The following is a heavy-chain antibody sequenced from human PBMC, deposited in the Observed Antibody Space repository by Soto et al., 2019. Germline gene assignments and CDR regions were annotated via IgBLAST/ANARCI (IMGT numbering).Heavy chain of an antibody. V-gene: IGHV1-69*06. Sequence: SVKVSCKASGDTFSSYAISWVRQAPGQGLEWMGGIIPTFGTANYAQKFKGRVTITADKSTSTAYMELISLRSEDTAMYYCARRWYYYDSSGYAFDYWGQGTQVTVSS. D-gene: IGHD3-22*01. CDR1: GDTFSSYA. J-gene: IGHJ4*02. CDR2: IIPTFGTA. CDR3: ARRWYYYDSSGYAFDY.